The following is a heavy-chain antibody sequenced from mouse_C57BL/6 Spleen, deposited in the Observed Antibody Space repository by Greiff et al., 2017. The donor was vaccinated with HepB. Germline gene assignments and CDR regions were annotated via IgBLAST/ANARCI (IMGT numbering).Heavy chain of an antibody. Sequence: EVKLVESGGGLVKPGGSLKLSCAASGFTFSSYAMSWVRQTPEKRLEWVATISDGGSYTYYPDNVKGRFTISRDNAKNNLYLQMSHLKSEDTAMYYCARDTRLGGAMDYWGQGTSVTVSS. V-gene: IGHV5-4*01. CDR2: ISDGGSYT. D-gene: IGHD1-1*02. J-gene: IGHJ4*01. CDR3: ARDTRLGGAMDY. CDR1: GFTFSSYA.